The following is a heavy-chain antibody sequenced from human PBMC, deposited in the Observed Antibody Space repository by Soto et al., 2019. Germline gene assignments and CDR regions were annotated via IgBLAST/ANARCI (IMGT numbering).Heavy chain of an antibody. Sequence: SETLSLTCAVYGGSFSGYYWSWIRQPPGKGLEWIGEINHSGSTNYNPSLKSRVTISVDTSKNQFSLKLSSVTAADTAVYYCARAYYDFWSGYYQNYFDYWGQGTLVTVYS. J-gene: IGHJ4*02. CDR2: INHSGST. CDR3: ARAYYDFWSGYYQNYFDY. V-gene: IGHV4-34*01. D-gene: IGHD3-3*01. CDR1: GGSFSGYY.